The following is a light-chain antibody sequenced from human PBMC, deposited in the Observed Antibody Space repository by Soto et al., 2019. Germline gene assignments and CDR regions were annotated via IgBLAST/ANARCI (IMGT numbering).Light chain of an antibody. J-gene: IGLJ1*01. CDR3: GTWDTGLRAYV. Sequence: QSALTQPASVSGSPGQSITISCTGTSSDVGGYDYVSWYQHHPGKAPKLIIYDNDQRPSGIPARFSGSKSATSATLDITGLQTGDEADYYCGTWDTGLRAYVLGTGTKLTVL. V-gene: IGLV1-51*01. CDR1: SSDVGGYDY. CDR2: DND.